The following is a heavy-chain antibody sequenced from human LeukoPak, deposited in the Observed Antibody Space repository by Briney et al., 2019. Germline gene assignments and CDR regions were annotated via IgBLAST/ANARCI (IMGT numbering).Heavy chain of an antibody. CDR1: GGSISSYY. Sequence: PSETLSLTCTVSGGSISSYYWSWIRQPPGKGLEWIGYIYYSGSTNYNPSLKSRVTISVDTSKNQFSLKLSSVTAADTAVYYCAKVKGSGWSPYDHWGQGTLVTVSS. CDR3: AKVKGSGWSPYDH. CDR2: IYYSGST. D-gene: IGHD6-19*01. J-gene: IGHJ4*02. V-gene: IGHV4-59*01.